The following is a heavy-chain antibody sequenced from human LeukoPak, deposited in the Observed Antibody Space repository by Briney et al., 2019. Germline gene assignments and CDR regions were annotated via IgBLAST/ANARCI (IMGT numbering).Heavy chain of an antibody. CDR2: ISGSADNT. V-gene: IGHV3-23*01. CDR1: GFTLSSYA. J-gene: IGHJ4*02. CDR3: AKQGFGC. Sequence: QPGGSLRLSCTASGFTLSSYAMSWVRQAPGEGLEWVSTISGSADNTNYAEAVKGRFTISRDNSKNTTYLQMNSLRAEDTAVYYCAKQGFGCWGQGTLVTVSS.